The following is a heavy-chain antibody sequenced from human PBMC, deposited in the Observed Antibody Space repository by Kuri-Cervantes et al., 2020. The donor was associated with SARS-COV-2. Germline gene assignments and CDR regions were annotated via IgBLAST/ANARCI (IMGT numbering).Heavy chain of an antibody. D-gene: IGHD3-22*01. Sequence: SETLSLTCTVSGGSISSYYWSWIRQPAGKGLEWIGRICTSGSTNYNPSLKSRVTMSVDTSKNQFSLKLSSVTAADTALYYCVLGPHSSSWSWYFDLWGRGTLVTVSS. CDR3: VLGPHSSSWSWYFDL. CDR1: GGSISSYY. V-gene: IGHV4-4*07. J-gene: IGHJ2*01. CDR2: ICTSGST.